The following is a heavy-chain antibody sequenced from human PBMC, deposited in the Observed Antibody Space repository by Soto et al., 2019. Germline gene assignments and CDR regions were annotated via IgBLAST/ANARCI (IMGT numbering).Heavy chain of an antibody. CDR2: INPNSGGT. Sequence: ASVKVSCKASGYTLTGYYMHWVRQAPGQGLEWMGWINPNSGGTNYAQKFQGWVTMTRDTSISTAYMELSRLRSDDTAVYYCARDLGYYDILTGPHTGMDVWGQGTTVTV. CDR1: GYTLTGYY. CDR3: ARDLGYYDILTGPHTGMDV. V-gene: IGHV1-2*04. D-gene: IGHD3-9*01. J-gene: IGHJ6*02.